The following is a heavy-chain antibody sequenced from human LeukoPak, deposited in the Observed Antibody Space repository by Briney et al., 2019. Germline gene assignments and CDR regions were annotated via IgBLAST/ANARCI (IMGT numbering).Heavy chain of an antibody. CDR1: GFTFSSYS. J-gene: IGHJ4*02. D-gene: IGHD6-19*01. CDR3: ARGLGIAVAGTRDY. CDR2: ISSSSSTI. V-gene: IGHV3-48*01. Sequence: GGSPRLSCAASGFTFSSYSMNWVRQAPGKGLEWVSYISSSSSTIYYTDSVKGRFTISRDNAKNSLYLQMNSLRAEDTAVYYCARGLGIAVAGTRDYWGQGTLVTVSS.